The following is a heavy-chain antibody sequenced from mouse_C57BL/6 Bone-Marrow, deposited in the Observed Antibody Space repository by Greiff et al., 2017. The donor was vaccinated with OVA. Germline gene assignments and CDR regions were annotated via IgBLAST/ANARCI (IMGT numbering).Heavy chain of an antibody. CDR1: GYSFTGYY. CDR2: INPSTGGT. V-gene: IGHV1-42*01. J-gene: IGHJ2*01. CDR3: ARSLITTVGLRDY. D-gene: IGHD1-1*01. Sequence: VQLQQSGPELVKPGASVKISCKASGYSFTGYYMNWVKQSPEKSLEWIGEINPSTGGTTYNQKFKAKATLTVDKSSSTAYMQLKSLTSEDSAVYYCARSLITTVGLRDYWGQGTTLTVSS.